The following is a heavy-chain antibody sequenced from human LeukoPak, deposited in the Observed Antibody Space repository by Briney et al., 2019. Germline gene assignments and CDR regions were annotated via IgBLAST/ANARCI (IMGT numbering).Heavy chain of an antibody. Sequence: GESLKISCKVSGYSSPSYWITWVGQVPGKGLEWMGRIAPSDSYTNYNPSFEGHVTMSVEKSITTVYLQWSSLKASDTAMYYCVRQPPGVYDTTQNWFDPWGQGTLVTVSS. J-gene: IGHJ5*02. CDR1: GYSSPSYW. CDR2: IAPSDSYT. V-gene: IGHV5-10-1*01. D-gene: IGHD3-22*01. CDR3: VRQPPGVYDTTQNWFDP.